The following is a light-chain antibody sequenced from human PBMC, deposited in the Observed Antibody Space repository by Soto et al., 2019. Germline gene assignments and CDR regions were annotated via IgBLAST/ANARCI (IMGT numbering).Light chain of an antibody. Sequence: EILMTQSPANLSVSPGERGTLSCRASQSVSSSYLAWYQRKPGQAPRLLIYDASTRATGIPARLSGSGSGTEFTLTISSLQSEDFVLYYCQQYNNWRTFGQGTKVDIK. CDR2: DAS. CDR1: QSVSSSY. V-gene: IGKV3-15*01. CDR3: QQYNNWRT. J-gene: IGKJ1*01.